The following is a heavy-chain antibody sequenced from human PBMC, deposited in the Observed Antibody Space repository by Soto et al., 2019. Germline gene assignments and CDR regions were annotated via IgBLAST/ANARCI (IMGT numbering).Heavy chain of an antibody. CDR2: ISTYTGRT. CDR1: GYTFSDNG. J-gene: IGHJ6*02. D-gene: IGHD6-13*01. V-gene: IGHV1-18*04. Sequence: ASVKVSCKASGYTFSDNGISWVRQAPGQGLEWMGWISTYTGRTNYAQKFQGRVTITADESTSIVFMEMSSLRFEDTAVYYCARSRAAAPPRVGMDVWGQGTTVTVSS. CDR3: ARSRAAAPPRVGMDV.